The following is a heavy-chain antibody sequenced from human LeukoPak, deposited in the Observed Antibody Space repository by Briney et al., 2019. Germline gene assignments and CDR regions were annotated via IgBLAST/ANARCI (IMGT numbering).Heavy chain of an antibody. CDR2: ISWDGGST. V-gene: IGHV3-43D*03. CDR1: GFSFDDYA. CDR3: AKDIWVVREGVVAFDI. Sequence: SGGSLRLSCATSGFSFDDYAMHWVRQTPGKGLEWVYLISWDGGSTYYADSVRGRFTISRDNSKNSLYLQMNSLRTEDTAVYYCAKDIWVVREGVVAFDIWGQGTMVTVSS. D-gene: IGHD3-16*01. J-gene: IGHJ3*02.